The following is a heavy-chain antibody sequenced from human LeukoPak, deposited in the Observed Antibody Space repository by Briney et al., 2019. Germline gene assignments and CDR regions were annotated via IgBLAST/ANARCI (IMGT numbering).Heavy chain of an antibody. V-gene: IGHV4-4*02. CDR1: GGSITSGNW. CDR3: ARGVPAAGSIRFDP. D-gene: IGHD6-13*01. J-gene: IGHJ5*02. CDR2: IYHSGST. Sequence: SGTLSLTCAVSGGSITSGNWWSWVRQPPGKGLEWIGEIYHSGSTNYNPSLKSRVTTSVDKSKNQFSLILNSVTAADTAVYYCARGVPAAGSIRFDPWGQGTLVTVSS.